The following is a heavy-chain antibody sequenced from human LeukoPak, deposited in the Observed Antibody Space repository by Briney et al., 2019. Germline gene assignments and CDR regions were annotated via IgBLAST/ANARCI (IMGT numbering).Heavy chain of an antibody. CDR1: GYTFTSYG. CDR2: IIPIFGTA. V-gene: IGHV1-69*13. D-gene: IGHD3-9*01. Sequence: ASVKVSCKASGYTFTSYGISWVRQAPGQGLEWMGGIIPIFGTANYAQKFQGRVTITADESTSTAYMELSSLRSEDTAVYYCARDVGDILTGYYRAYYFDYWGQGTLVTVSS. CDR3: ARDVGDILTGYYRAYYFDY. J-gene: IGHJ4*02.